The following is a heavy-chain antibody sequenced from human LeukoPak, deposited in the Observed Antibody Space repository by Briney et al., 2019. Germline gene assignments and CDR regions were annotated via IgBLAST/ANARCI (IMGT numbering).Heavy chain of an antibody. Sequence: GESLKISCKGSGYSFTSYWIGWVRQMPGKGLEWMGIIYPGDSDTRYSPSFQGQVTISADKSICTAYLQWSSLKASDTAMYYCARDMVRGVSSTPMDVWGKGTTVTVSS. V-gene: IGHV5-51*01. CDR2: IYPGDSDT. CDR3: ARDMVRGVSSTPMDV. J-gene: IGHJ6*03. D-gene: IGHD3-10*01. CDR1: GYSFTSYW.